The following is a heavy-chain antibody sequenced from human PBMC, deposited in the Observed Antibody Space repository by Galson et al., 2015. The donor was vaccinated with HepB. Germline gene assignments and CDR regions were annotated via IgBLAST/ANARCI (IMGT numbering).Heavy chain of an antibody. CDR3: ARDKGIAVAVSSAFDI. J-gene: IGHJ3*02. Sequence: SVKVSCKASGYTFTGYYMHWVRQAPGQGLEWMGWINPNSGGTNYAQRFQGWVTMTRDTSISTAYMGLSSLRSEDTAVYYCARDKGIAVAVSSAFDIWGQGTMVTVSS. CDR1: GYTFTGYY. CDR2: INPNSGGT. V-gene: IGHV1-2*04. D-gene: IGHD6-19*01.